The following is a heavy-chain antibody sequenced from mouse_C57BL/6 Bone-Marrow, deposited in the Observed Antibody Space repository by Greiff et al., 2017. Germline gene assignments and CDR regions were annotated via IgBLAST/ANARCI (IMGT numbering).Heavy chain of an antibody. J-gene: IGHJ4*01. CDR2: IYPRSGNT. Sequence: QVQLQQSGAELARPGASVKLSCKASGYTFTSYGISWVKQRTGQGLEWIGEIYPRSGNTYYNEKFKGKATLTAEKSSSTAYMEVRSLTSEDSAVYCCARSYYYGSSYDGYAMDYWGQGTSVTVSS. D-gene: IGHD1-1*01. V-gene: IGHV1-81*01. CDR3: ARSYYYGSSYDGYAMDY. CDR1: GYTFTSYG.